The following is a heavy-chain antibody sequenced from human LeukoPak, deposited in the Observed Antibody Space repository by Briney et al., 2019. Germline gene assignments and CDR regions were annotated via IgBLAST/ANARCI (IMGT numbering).Heavy chain of an antibody. V-gene: IGHV3-7*01. Sequence: PGGSLRLSCAASGFTLRTHWMSWVRQAPGKGLEWVANIKEDGSEKHYVDSVKGRFTISRDNAKNSLYLQMNSLRAEGTAVYYCAGGSAYNWFDPWGQGTLVTVSS. J-gene: IGHJ5*02. CDR2: IKEDGSEK. CDR3: AGGSAYNWFDP. CDR1: GFTLRTHW.